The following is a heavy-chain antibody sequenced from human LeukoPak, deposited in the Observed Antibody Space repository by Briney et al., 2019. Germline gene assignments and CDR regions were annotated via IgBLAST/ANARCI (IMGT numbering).Heavy chain of an antibody. V-gene: IGHV1-2*02. CDR1: GYTFTGYY. CDR3: AREPKWLRNAFDI. Sequence: ASVKASCKASGYTFTGYYMHWVRQAPGQGLEWMGWINPNSGGTNYAQKFQGRVTMTRDTSISTAYMELSRLRSDDTAVYYCAREPKWLRNAFDIWGQGTMVTVSS. J-gene: IGHJ3*02. D-gene: IGHD5-12*01. CDR2: INPNSGGT.